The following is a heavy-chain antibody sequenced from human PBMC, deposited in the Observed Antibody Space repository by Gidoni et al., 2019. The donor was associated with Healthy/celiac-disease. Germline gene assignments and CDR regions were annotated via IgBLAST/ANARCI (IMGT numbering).Heavy chain of an antibody. V-gene: IGHV2-5*02. CDR2: IYWDDDK. J-gene: IGHJ3*02. CDR1: GFSLCTSAVG. D-gene: IGHD2-2*01. Sequence: QITLKESGPSLVKPTQTTTLTCPFSGFSLCTSAVGVGWIRQPPGKALEWLALIYWDDDKRYSPSLKSRLTITKDTSKNQVVLAMTNMDPVDTATYYCAHLIVVVPAATTTGALDIWGQGTMVTVSS. CDR3: AHLIVVVPAATTTGALDI.